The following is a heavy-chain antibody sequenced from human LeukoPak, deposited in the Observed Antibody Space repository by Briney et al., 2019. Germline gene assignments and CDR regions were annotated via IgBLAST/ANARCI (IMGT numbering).Heavy chain of an antibody. CDR3: ARRSDRAFDI. Sequence: GESLKISCKGSGYSFTSYWIGWVRQLPGKGLEWMGIIYPGDPDTRYSPSFQGQVTMSADKSISTAYLQWSSLKASDTAIYYCARRSDRAFDIWGQGTVVSVSS. CDR2: IYPGDPDT. CDR1: GYSFTSYW. V-gene: IGHV5-51*01. J-gene: IGHJ3*02.